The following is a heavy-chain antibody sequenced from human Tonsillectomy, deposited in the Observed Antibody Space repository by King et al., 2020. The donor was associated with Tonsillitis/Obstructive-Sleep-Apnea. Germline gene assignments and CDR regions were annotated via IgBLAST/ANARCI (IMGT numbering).Heavy chain of an antibody. CDR1: AFTFSSYA. J-gene: IGHJ6*02. CDR2: ISYDGSNK. V-gene: IGHV3-30*04. Sequence: HVQLVESGGGVVQPGRSLRLSCAASAFTFSSYAMHWVRQAPGKGLEWVAVISYDGSNKYYADSVKGRFTISRDNSKNTLYLQMNSLRPEDTAVYFCARGPYQLLNYYYYGMDVWGQGTTVTVSS. CDR3: ARGPYQLLNYYYYGMDV. D-gene: IGHD2-2*01.